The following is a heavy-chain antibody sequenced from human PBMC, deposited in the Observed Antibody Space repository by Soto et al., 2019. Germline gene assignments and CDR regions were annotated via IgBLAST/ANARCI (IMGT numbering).Heavy chain of an antibody. V-gene: IGHV4-31*03. CDR1: GDSVYTNYHF. Sequence: QVQLQESGPGLVEPSQTLSLTCTVSGDSVYTNYHFWNWVRQRPGKGLEWLGYIFYTGSTHYNPSLKSRLTISVDTSKNHFSLRLTSMTAADTALYYCARSGIPKDYGGNTAFDIWGQGTLVSVSS. D-gene: IGHD4-17*01. CDR3: ARSGIPKDYGGNTAFDI. CDR2: IFYTGST. J-gene: IGHJ3*02.